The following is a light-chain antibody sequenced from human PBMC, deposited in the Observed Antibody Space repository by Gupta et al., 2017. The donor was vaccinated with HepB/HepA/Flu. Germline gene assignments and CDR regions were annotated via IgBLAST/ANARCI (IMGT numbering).Light chain of an antibody. CDR3: QYYGSSPLYA. V-gene: IGKV3-20*01. J-gene: IGKJ2*01. Sequence: IVLTQFPGTLSLSPGEGATLSCKTSQSINSNYLAWYQQKSGQTPRLVIYDTSSRATGIPDRFSGSGSGTEFTLTIRRWEPEDFAMYYCQYYGSSPLYAFGQGTKLEIK. CDR1: QSINSNY. CDR2: DTS.